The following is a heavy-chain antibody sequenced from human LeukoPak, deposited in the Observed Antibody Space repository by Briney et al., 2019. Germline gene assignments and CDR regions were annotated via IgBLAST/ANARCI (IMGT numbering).Heavy chain of an antibody. D-gene: IGHD2-2*01. J-gene: IGHJ1*01. Sequence: SETLSLTCTVSSDSISSSYWSWIRQPPGKGLEWIGYIYYSGSTNYNPSLKSRVAISVDTSKNQLSLKLNSVTAADTAVYYCARGYCSSTICFQYFHHWGQGTLVTVSS. CDR3: ARGYCSSTICFQYFHH. CDR1: SDSISSSY. CDR2: IYYSGST. V-gene: IGHV4-59*01.